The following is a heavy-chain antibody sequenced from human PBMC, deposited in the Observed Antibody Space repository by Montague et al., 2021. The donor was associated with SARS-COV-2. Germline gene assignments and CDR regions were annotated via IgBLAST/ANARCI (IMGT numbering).Heavy chain of an antibody. CDR3: ARAQNTCFIANCVNYFDV. CDR2: VHYTGST. V-gene: IGHV4-59*01. CDR1: GGSLNNYF. D-gene: IGHD1-1*01. Sequence: SETLSLTCTVSGGSLNNYFWSWIRQSPGKGLEWIGYVHYTGSTKYNPSLKTRVSLSLDTPKNHFSLHLSSVTAADTAIYFCARAQNTCFIANCVNYFDVWGLGALVTVSS. J-gene: IGHJ4*02.